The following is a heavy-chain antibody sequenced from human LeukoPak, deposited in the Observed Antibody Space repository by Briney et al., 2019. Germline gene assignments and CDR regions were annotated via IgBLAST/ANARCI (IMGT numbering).Heavy chain of an antibody. CDR3: ARESSPSFSSWTANSWFDP. CDR1: GDSVSSNSAA. D-gene: IGHD6-13*01. Sequence: SQTLSLTCAISGDSVSSNSAAWNWIRQSPSRDLEWLGRTYYRSKWYNDSAVSVKSRITINPDTSKNQLSLQLNSVTPEEQSVYYCARESSPSFSSWTANSWFDPWGQGTLVTVSS. V-gene: IGHV6-1*01. J-gene: IGHJ5*02. CDR2: TYYRSKWYN.